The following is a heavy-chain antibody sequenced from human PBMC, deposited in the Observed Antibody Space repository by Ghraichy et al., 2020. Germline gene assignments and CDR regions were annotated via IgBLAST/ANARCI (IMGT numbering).Heavy chain of an antibody. CDR1: GGSFSGYY. D-gene: IGHD3-10*01. J-gene: IGHJ6*02. CDR3: ARGPRAGELLTYYYYYYGMDV. CDR2: INHSGST. Sequence: SETLSLTCAVYGGSFSGYYWSWIRQPPGKGLEWIGEINHSGSTNYNPSLKSRVTISVDTSKNQFSLKLSSVTAADTAVYYCARGPRAGELLTYYYYYYGMDVWGQGTTVTVSS. V-gene: IGHV4-34*01.